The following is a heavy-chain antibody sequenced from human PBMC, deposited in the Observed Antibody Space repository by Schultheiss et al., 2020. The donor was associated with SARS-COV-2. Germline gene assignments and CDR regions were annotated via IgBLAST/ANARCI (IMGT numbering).Heavy chain of an antibody. J-gene: IGHJ4*02. CDR3: ARGDATPRLDY. D-gene: IGHD2-15*01. Sequence: SETLSLTCAVSGASISSSNWWSWVRQPPGKGLEWIGSIYYSGSTNYNPSLKSRVTISVDTSKNQFSLKLSSVTAADTAVYYCARGDATPRLDYWGQGTLVIVSS. CDR1: GASISSSNW. V-gene: IGHV4-4*02. CDR2: IYYSGST.